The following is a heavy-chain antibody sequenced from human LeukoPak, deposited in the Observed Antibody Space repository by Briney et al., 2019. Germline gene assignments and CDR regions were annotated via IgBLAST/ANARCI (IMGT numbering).Heavy chain of an antibody. D-gene: IGHD6-6*01. J-gene: IGHJ4*02. V-gene: IGHV4-39*01. CDR1: GGSISSSSYY. Sequence: PSETLSLTCTVSGGSISSSSYYWGWIRQPPGKGLEWIGSIYYSGSTYYNPSLKSRVTISVDTSKNQFSLKLSSVTAADTAVYYCARPRHSSSSHFVDYWGQGTLVTVSS. CDR3: ARPRHSSSSHFVDY. CDR2: IYYSGST.